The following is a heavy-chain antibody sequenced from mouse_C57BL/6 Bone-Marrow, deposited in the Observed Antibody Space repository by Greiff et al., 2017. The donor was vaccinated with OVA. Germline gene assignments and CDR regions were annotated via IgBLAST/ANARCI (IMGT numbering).Heavy chain of an antibody. CDR1: GFTFSSYG. D-gene: IGHD1-1*01. CDR2: ISSGGSYT. CDR3: ARQPLVLRLGFAY. Sequence: EVKLVESGGDLVKPGGSLKLSCAASGFTFSSYGMSWVRQTPDKRLEWVATISSGGSYTYYPDSVKGRFTISRDNAKNTLYLQMSSLKSEDTAMYYCARQPLVLRLGFAYWGQGTLVTVSA. V-gene: IGHV5-6*01. J-gene: IGHJ3*01.